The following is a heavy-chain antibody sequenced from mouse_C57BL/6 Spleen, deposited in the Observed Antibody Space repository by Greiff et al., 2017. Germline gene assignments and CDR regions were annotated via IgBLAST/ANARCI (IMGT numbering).Heavy chain of an antibody. Sequence: VKLQQPGAELVRPGSSVKLSCKASGYTFTSYWMHWVKQRPMQGLEWIGNIDPSDSETHYNQKFKDKATLTVDKSSSTAYMQLSSLTSEDSAVYYCARYDGSYAMDYWGQGTSVTVSS. D-gene: IGHD2-2*01. CDR3: ARYDGSYAMDY. J-gene: IGHJ4*01. V-gene: IGHV1-52*01. CDR2: IDPSDSET. CDR1: GYTFTSYW.